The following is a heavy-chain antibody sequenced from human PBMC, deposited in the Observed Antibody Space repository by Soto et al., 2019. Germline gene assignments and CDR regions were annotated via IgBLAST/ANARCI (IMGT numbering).Heavy chain of an antibody. V-gene: IGHV3-23*01. CDR1: GFSFSDYA. D-gene: IGHD6-19*01. Sequence: EVQLLDSGGGLVQPGGSLRLSCAASGFSFSDYAMNWVRQAPGQGLEWVSEISATGGSTFYADFVKGRFTISRDNSKNTLYLHLTSLRDEDTARYYCPKASSAWYDSKSYYFDDWGPGTLVTVSS. J-gene: IGHJ4*02. CDR2: ISATGGST. CDR3: PKASSAWYDSKSYYFDD.